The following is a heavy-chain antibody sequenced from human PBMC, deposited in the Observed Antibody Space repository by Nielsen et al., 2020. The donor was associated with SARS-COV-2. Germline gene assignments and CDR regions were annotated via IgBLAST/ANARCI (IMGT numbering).Heavy chain of an antibody. CDR3: ARDSSGYDY. CDR2: IYSGGST. J-gene: IGHJ4*02. Sequence: GGSLRLSCAASGFTFSSYAMSWVRQAPGKGLEWVSVIYSGGSTYYADSVKGRFTISRDNSKNTLYLQMNSLRAEDTAVYYCARDSSGYDYWGQGTLVTVSS. CDR1: GFTFSSYA. D-gene: IGHD6-19*01. V-gene: IGHV3-53*01.